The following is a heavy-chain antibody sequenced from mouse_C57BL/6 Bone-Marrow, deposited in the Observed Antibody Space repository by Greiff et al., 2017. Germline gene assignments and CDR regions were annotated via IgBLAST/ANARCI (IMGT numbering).Heavy chain of an antibody. CDR3: ARGVYYGSSPYYFDY. J-gene: IGHJ2*01. CDR2: IDPSDSYT. V-gene: IGHV1-50*01. Sequence: QVQLQQSGAELVKPGASVKLSCKASGYTFTSYWMQWVKQRPGQGLEWIGEIDPSDSYTNYNQKFKGKATLTVDTSSSTAYMQLSSLTSEDSAVYYCARGVYYGSSPYYFDYWGQGTTLTVSS. CDR1: GYTFTSYW. D-gene: IGHD1-1*01.